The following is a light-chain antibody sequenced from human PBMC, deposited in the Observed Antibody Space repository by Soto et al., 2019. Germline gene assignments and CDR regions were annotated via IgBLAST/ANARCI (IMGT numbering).Light chain of an antibody. CDR3: KSYAGSNTYV. CDR1: KNDIGVYDF. CDR2: EVV. V-gene: IGLV2-8*01. Sequence: QSVLTQPPSASGSPGQSVTISCTGTKNDIGVYDFVSWYQHHPGKAPRLIIYEVVQRPSGVPDRFFGSKSGNTASLTVSGLQAADGADYFCKSYAGSNTYVFGSGTKVTVL. J-gene: IGLJ1*01.